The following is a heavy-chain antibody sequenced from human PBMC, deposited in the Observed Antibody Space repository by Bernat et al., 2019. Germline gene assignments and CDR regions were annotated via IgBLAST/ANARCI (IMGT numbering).Heavy chain of an antibody. J-gene: IGHJ4*02. CDR3: GRDVGGGSLHY. D-gene: IGHD4-23*01. Sequence: QLQLVQSGAEVKKPGASVKVSCKASGYTFTSYAIHWVRQAPGQRLEWMGWINTGNGDTRYSQKFQGRVTITRDTSASTAYVEVSSLRSEDTAVYYCGRDVGGGSLHYWGQGTLVTVSS. V-gene: IGHV1-3*04. CDR1: GYTFTSYA. CDR2: INTGNGDT.